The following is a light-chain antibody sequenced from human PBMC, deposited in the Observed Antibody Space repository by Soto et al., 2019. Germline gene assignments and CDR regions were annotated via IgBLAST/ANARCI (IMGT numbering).Light chain of an antibody. CDR1: ERVSSSF. J-gene: IGKJ1*01. Sequence: EIVLTQSPGTLSLSPGERATLSCRASERVSSSFLAWYQQRAGQAPRLLIYDASSRATGIPDRFSGSGSGTDFTLTISRLEPEDFAVYYCQQYGSSSTFGQGTKVEIK. CDR2: DAS. CDR3: QQYGSSST. V-gene: IGKV3-20*01.